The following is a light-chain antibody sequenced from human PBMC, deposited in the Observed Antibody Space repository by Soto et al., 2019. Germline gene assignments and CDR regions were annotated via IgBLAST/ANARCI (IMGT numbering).Light chain of an antibody. CDR2: KAS. J-gene: IGKJ1*01. CDR3: QQSNSYSWT. CDR1: QSISSW. V-gene: IGKV1-5*03. Sequence: DIQMTQSPSTLSASVGDRVTITCRASQSISSWLAWYQQKPGKAPNVLIYKASSLESGGPSRFSGSGSGTEFTLTISSLQPDDFASYSCQQSNSYSWTFGQGTKVEIK.